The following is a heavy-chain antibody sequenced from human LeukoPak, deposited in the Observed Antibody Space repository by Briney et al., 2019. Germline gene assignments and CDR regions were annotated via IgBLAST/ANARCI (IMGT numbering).Heavy chain of an antibody. J-gene: IGHJ4*02. CDR2: IKSKTDGGTT. CDR3: TTDTGTRSN. V-gene: IGHV3-15*01. CDR1: GFTFSSYA. Sequence: GGSLRLSCAASGFTFSSYAMSWLPQAPGKGREWVVRIKSKTDGGTTDYAEPVKGRFTISRDDSKNTLYLQMNSLKTEDTAVYSCTTDTGTRSNWGQGTLVTVSS. D-gene: IGHD1-7*01.